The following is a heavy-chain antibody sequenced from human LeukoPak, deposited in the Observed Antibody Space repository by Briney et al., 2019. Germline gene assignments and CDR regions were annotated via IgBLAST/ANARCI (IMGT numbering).Heavy chain of an antibody. D-gene: IGHD5-24*01. J-gene: IGHJ4*02. V-gene: IGHV4-59*01. CDR1: GSSISSYY. Sequence: SETLSLTCTVSGSSISSYYWSWIRQPPGKGLEWIGYIYYSGSTNYNPSLKSRVTISVDTSKNQFSLKLSSVTAADTAVYYCARVDQLRSLDYWGQGTLVTVSS. CDR2: IYYSGST. CDR3: ARVDQLRSLDY.